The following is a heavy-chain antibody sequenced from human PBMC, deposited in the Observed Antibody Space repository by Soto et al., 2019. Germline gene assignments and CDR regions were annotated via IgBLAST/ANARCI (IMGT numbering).Heavy chain of an antibody. CDR3: ARRHLAVAVSPWFDP. CDR2: IDSGGEK. D-gene: IGHD6-19*01. V-gene: IGHV2-26*01. CDR1: GLSITDSEMG. Sequence: QVTLKESGPVLVKPTETLTLRCTVSGLSITDSEMGVSWIRQPPGQPLEWLAHIDSGGEKSYRTLLKSRLAISKDTSKSQIVLTMTNMDPADTATYCCARRHLAVAVSPWFDPWGQGIPVTVSS. J-gene: IGHJ5*02.